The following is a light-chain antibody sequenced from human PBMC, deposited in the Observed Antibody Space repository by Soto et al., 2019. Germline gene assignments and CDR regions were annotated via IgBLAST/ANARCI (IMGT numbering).Light chain of an antibody. CDR1: SSDVGGYNY. J-gene: IGLJ1*01. Sequence: QSALPQPASVSGSPGQSITISCTGTSSDVGGYNYVSWYQQHPGKAPKLMIYEVSNRPSGVSNRFSGSKSGNTASLPISGLQAEDEADYYCSSYTRSSTLVFGTGTKLTVL. CDR3: SSYTRSSTLV. V-gene: IGLV2-14*01. CDR2: EVS.